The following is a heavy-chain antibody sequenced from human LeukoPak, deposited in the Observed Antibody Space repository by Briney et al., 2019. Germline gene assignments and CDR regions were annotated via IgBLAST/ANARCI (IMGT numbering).Heavy chain of an antibody. V-gene: IGHV3-23*01. CDR2: ITGSGGST. Sequence: QTGGSLRLSCAASGFAFSTYAMSWVRQAPGKGLEWVSTITGSGGSTYYTDSVKGRFTISRDNSKNTLYLQMNSLRAEDTAVYYCAKMGSDFWSGYYYGSSSYWGQGTLVTVSS. CDR3: AKMGSDFWSGYYYGSSSY. CDR1: GFAFSTYA. J-gene: IGHJ4*02. D-gene: IGHD3-3*01.